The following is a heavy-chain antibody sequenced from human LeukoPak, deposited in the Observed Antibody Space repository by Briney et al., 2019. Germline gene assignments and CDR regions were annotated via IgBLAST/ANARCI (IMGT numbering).Heavy chain of an antibody. J-gene: IGHJ1*01. CDR2: INHSGST. V-gene: IGHV4-34*01. D-gene: IGHD6-13*01. CDR1: GGSFSGYY. CDR3: ARGLRYSSSWYCY. Sequence: SETLSLTCAVYGGSFSGYYWSWIRQPPGKGLEWIGEINHSGSTNYNPSLKSRVTISVDTSKNQFSLKLSSVTAADTAVYYCARGLRYSSSWYCYWGQGTLVPVSS.